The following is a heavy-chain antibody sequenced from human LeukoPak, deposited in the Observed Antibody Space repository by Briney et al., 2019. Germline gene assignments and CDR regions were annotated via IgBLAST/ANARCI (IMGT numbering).Heavy chain of an antibody. Sequence: PGGSLRLSCAVSGFTFSSYWMSWVRQAPGKGLEWVANIREGGSEKYYVDSVKGRFTISRDNAKNSLYLQMNSLRAEDTAVYYCARDPYSGSYGDYYYYYMDLWGQGTTVTISS. J-gene: IGHJ6*03. D-gene: IGHD1-26*01. CDR1: GFTFSSYW. V-gene: IGHV3-7*01. CDR3: ARDPYSGSYGDYYYYYMDL. CDR2: IREGGSEK.